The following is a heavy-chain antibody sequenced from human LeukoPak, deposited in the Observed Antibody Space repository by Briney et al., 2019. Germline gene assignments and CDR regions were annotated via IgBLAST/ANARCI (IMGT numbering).Heavy chain of an antibody. CDR2: IKTKTEDGTT. Sequence: GGSLRLSCAASGLTFSTAWMSWVRQAPGKGLEWVGRIKTKTEDGTTDYAAPVKGRFTIPRDDSETTLYLQMNSLKTEDTAVYYCATEDGRNWGQGTLVTVSS. CDR1: GLTFSTAW. V-gene: IGHV3-15*01. J-gene: IGHJ4*02. D-gene: IGHD1-26*01. CDR3: ATEDGRN.